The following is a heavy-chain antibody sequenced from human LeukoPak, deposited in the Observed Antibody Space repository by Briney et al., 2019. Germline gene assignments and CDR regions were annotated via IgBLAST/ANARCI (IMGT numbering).Heavy chain of an antibody. CDR1: GYTFSGYY. D-gene: IGHD7-27*01. Sequence: ASVKVSCKASGYTFSGYYMHWVRRAPGQGLEWMGWINPSSGGANYGQNFQGRVTMTRDTSINTVYMELSSLKSDDTAVYYCARGGKSELGTCDFWGQGTLVTVSS. CDR3: ARGGKSELGTCDF. CDR2: INPSSGGA. J-gene: IGHJ4*02. V-gene: IGHV1-2*02.